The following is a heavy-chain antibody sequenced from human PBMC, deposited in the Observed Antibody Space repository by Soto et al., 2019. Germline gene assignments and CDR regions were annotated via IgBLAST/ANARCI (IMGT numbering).Heavy chain of an antibody. V-gene: IGHV3-30*03. J-gene: IGHJ4*02. Sequence: XVSVWLSCAASGFTFSSYGMHWVRQAAGKGLEWVALISYDGSNKYYADSVKGRFTISRDNSKNTLYLRMDSLRAEDTAVYYCAGGWNYGGLDYWGQGTLVTVSS. D-gene: IGHD1-7*01. CDR1: GFTFSSYG. CDR3: AGGWNYGGLDY. CDR2: ISYDGSNK.